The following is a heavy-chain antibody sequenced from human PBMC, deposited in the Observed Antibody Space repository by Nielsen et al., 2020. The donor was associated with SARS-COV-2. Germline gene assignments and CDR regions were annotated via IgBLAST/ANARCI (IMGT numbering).Heavy chain of an antibody. J-gene: IGHJ4*02. CDR1: GGSVSSGSYY. D-gene: IGHD5-18*01. CDR2: IYYSGST. V-gene: IGHV4-61*01. Sequence: GSLRLSCTVSGGSVSSGSYYWSWIRQPPGKGLEWIGYIYYSGSTNYNPSLKSRVTISVDTSKNQFSLKLSSVTAADTAVYYCAGGYSYADPFDYWGQGTLVTVSS. CDR3: AGGYSYADPFDY.